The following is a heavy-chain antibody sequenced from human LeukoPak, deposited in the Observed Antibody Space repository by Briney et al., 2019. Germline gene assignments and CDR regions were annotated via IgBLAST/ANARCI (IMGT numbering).Heavy chain of an antibody. D-gene: IGHD3-16*01. Sequence: GGSLRLSCAASGFTVSSNYMSWVRQAPGKGLEWVSVIYSGGSRYYADSVKGRFSLSRDNSRNALYLQTNSLRADDTAVYYCARSAPLGTHQYYFDYWGQGTLVTVSS. CDR1: GFTVSSNY. V-gene: IGHV3-53*01. J-gene: IGHJ4*02. CDR3: ARSAPLGTHQYYFDY. CDR2: IYSGGSR.